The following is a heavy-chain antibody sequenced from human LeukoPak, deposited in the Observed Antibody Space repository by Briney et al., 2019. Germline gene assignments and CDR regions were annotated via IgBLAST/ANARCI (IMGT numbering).Heavy chain of an antibody. CDR1: GFTFSSYG. D-gene: IGHD5-18*01. Sequence: GGSLRLSCAASGFTFSSYGMHWVRQAPGKGLEWVAVISYDGSNKYYADSVKGRFTISRDNSKNTLYLQMNSLRAEDTAVYYCAKDYSGQGYGYGILDYWGQGTLVTVSS. CDR2: ISYDGSNK. CDR3: AKDYSGQGYGYGILDY. J-gene: IGHJ4*02. V-gene: IGHV3-30*18.